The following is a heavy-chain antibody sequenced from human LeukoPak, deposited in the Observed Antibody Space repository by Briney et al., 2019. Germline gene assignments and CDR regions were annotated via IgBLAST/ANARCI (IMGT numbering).Heavy chain of an antibody. J-gene: IGHJ4*02. D-gene: IGHD1-26*01. CDR2: ISNSGST. CDR3: ATTTIRLGY. V-gene: IGHV4-39*07. Sequence: SETLSLTCTVSGVSISSSSHYWGWIRQPPGKGLEWIGSISNSGSTYYNPSRKSRVTISVDTSNNQFSLKLSSVTAADTAVYYCATTTIRLGYWGQGTLVTVSS. CDR1: GVSISSSSHY.